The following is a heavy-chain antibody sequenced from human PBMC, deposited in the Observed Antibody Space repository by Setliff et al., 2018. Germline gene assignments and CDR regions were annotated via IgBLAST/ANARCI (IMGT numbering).Heavy chain of an antibody. CDR1: GYTFTGYY. CDR2: INPNNGDT. D-gene: IGHD5-12*01. V-gene: IGHV1-2*02. CDR3: ARQPMDTIMVTFDY. Sequence: ASVKVSCKASGYTFTGYYFHWVRQAPGQGLEWMGWINPNNGDTKSAQKFQGRLTMTRDTSISTAYMELSSLRSDDTAVYYCARQPMDTIMVTFDYWGQGILVTRLL. J-gene: IGHJ4*02.